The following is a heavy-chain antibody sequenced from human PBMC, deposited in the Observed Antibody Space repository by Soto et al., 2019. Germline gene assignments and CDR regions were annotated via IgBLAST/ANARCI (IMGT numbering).Heavy chain of an antibody. Sequence: SETLSLTCAVSGGSISRSNWWSWVRQPPGKGLEWIGEIYHSGRTNYHPSLKSRVTISVDKSTNQFSLKMLSLTAAAAAADYFARSITFDWLFFDPWGQGNLVTVSS. D-gene: IGHD3-9*01. CDR3: ARSITFDWLFFDP. J-gene: IGHJ5*02. CDR1: GGSISRSNW. CDR2: IYHSGRT. V-gene: IGHV4-4*02.